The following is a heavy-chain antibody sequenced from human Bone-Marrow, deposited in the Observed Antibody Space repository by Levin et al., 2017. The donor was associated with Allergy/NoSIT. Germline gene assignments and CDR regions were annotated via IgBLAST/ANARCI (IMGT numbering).Heavy chain of an antibody. CDR3: ATGGNQYYDY. CDR1: GLTFTNYW. J-gene: IGHJ4*02. Sequence: GGSLRLSCAASGLTFTNYWMHWVRQVPGKGLVWLCRVNSDGSDTVYADSVKGRLTISRDNAKNTLYLQMSSLRAEDTAVYYCATGGNQYYDYWGQGTLVTVSS. V-gene: IGHV3-74*01. D-gene: IGHD2/OR15-2a*01. CDR2: VNSDGSDT.